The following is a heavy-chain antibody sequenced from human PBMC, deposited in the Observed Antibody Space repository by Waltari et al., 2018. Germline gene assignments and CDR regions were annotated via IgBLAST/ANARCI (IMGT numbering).Heavy chain of an antibody. V-gene: IGHV4-39*01. Sequence: QLQLQESGPGLVKPSETLSLTCTVSGGSISSSSYYWGWIRQPPGKGLGWIGSIYYSGSTYYNPSLKSRVTISVDTSKNQFSLKLSSVTAADTAVYYCARQESYYYYGMDVWGQGTTVTVSS. CDR3: ARQESYYYYGMDV. J-gene: IGHJ6*02. CDR1: GGSISSSSYY. CDR2: IYYSGST.